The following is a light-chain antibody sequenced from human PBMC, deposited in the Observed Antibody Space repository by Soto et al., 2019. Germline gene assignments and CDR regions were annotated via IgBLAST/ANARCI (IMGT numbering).Light chain of an antibody. CDR2: DVS. CDR1: SSDVGGYNY. J-gene: IGLJ1*01. CDR3: SSYTSSSTQV. Sequence: QSALTQPASVSVSPGQSITISCTGTSSDVGGYNYVSWYQQHPGKAPKLMIYDVSNRPSGVSNRFSGSKSGNTASLTISGLQAEDEADYYCSSYTSSSTQVFGTGTKVTV. V-gene: IGLV2-14*01.